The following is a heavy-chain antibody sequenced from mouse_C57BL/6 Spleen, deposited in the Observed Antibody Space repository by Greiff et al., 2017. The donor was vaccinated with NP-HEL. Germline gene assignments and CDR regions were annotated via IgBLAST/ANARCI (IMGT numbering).Heavy chain of an antibody. CDR1: GFTFNTYA. V-gene: IGHV10-3*01. CDR3: VREGNGIAWFAY. Sequence: EVKLVESGGGLVQPKGSLKLSCAASGFTFNTYAMHWVRQAPGKGLEWVARIRSKSSNYATYYAYSVKDRFTISRDDSQSMLYLQMNKLKTEDTAMYYCVREGNGIAWFAYWGQGTLVTVSA. CDR2: IRSKSSNYAT. D-gene: IGHD2-1*01. J-gene: IGHJ3*01.